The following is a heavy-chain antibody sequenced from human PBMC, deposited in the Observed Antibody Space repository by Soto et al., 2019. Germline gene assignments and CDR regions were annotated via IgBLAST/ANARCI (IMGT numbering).Heavy chain of an antibody. CDR1: GYTFTSYG. J-gene: IGHJ6*02. CDR2: ISAYNGNT. Sequence: GASVKVSCKASGYTFTSYGISWVRQAPGQGLEWMGRISAYNGNTNYAQNLQGRVTMTTDTSTSTAYMVPRSLRSDDTAVYYCARGGSVHWGPEAGRFTRDYFYGMDVWGQGTTVTVSS. V-gene: IGHV1-18*01. CDR3: ARGGSVHWGPEAGRFTRDYFYGMDV. D-gene: IGHD3-16*02.